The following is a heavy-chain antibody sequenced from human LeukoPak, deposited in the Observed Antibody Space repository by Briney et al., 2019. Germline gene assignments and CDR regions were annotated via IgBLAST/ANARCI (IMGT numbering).Heavy chain of an antibody. CDR3: ARDSSGYPRDASDY. D-gene: IGHD3-22*01. Sequence: GASVKVSCKXSGYTFTNYGINWVRQAPGQGLEWMGRISAYNGNTNYAQKVQGRVTMTTDTSTSTAYMELRSLRSDDTAVYYCARDSSGYPRDASDYWGQGTLVTVSS. CDR1: GYTFTNYG. J-gene: IGHJ4*02. V-gene: IGHV1-18*01. CDR2: ISAYNGNT.